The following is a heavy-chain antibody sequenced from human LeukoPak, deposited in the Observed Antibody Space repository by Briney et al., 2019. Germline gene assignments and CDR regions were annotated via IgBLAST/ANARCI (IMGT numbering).Heavy chain of an antibody. CDR1: GGTFISYT. V-gene: IGHV1-69*02. CDR3: ARAVVRGVYWFDP. CDR2: IIPILGIA. D-gene: IGHD3-10*01. Sequence: ASVKVSCKASGGTFISYTISWVRQPPGQGLEWMGRIIPILGIANYVQKFQGRVTITADKSTSTAYMELSSLRSEDTAVYYCARAVVRGVYWFDPWGQGTLVTVSS. J-gene: IGHJ5*02.